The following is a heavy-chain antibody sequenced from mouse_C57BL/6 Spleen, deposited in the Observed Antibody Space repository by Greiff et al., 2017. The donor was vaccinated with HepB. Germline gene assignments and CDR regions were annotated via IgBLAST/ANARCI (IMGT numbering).Heavy chain of an antibody. D-gene: IGHD1-1*01. CDR1: GFTFSSYG. CDR3: ARHTVVATYWYFDV. Sequence: EVQLVESGGDLVKPGGSLKLSCAASGFTFSSYGMSWVRQTPDKGLEWVAAISSGGSDTYYTDSVKGRVTISRDNAKNTLYLQLSSLKSEDTAMYYCARHTVVATYWYFDVWGTGTTVTVSS. CDR2: ISSGGSDT. V-gene: IGHV5-6*01. J-gene: IGHJ1*03.